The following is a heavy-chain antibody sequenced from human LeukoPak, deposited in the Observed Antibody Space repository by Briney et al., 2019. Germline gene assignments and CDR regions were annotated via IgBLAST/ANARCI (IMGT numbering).Heavy chain of an antibody. CDR3: ANSLPTVSTRNYFDY. D-gene: IGHD5/OR15-5a*01. Sequence: PSETLSLTCSVSDDSISRRGYYWSWIRQRPGMGLEWMGYIYYNGRSGNTYYNLALKSRVTMSIDTGEKHFSLRLTSVTAADTAVYSCANSLPTVSTRNYFDYWGQGTLVIVSS. CDR2: IYYNGRSGNT. V-gene: IGHV4-31*03. CDR1: DDSISRRGYY. J-gene: IGHJ4*02.